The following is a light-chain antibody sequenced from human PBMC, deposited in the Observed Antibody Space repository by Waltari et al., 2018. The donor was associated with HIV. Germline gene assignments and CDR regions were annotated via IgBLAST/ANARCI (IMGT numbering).Light chain of an antibody. CDR1: SSHIGNNN. V-gene: IGLV1-44*01. Sequence: QSVLTQPPSASGTPGQRVTISCSGSSSHIGNNNVTWYQQFPGAAPKLLIYSNNQRPSGVPDRFSGSKSGTSASLAISGLQSEDEANYYCATWDDSLNGVFFGGGTKLTVL. CDR3: ATWDDSLNGVF. CDR2: SNN. J-gene: IGLJ2*01.